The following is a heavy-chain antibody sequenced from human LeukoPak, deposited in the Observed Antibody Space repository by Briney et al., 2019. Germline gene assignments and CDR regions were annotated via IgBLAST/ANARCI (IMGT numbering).Heavy chain of an antibody. CDR3: ARGSLWFGDY. CDR2: IYYSGST. V-gene: IGHV4-39*01. CDR1: GGSISSSSYY. Sequence: KPSETLSLTCTVSGGSISSSSYYWGWIRQPPGKGLEWIGSIYYSGSTYYNPSLKSRVTISVDTSKNQFSLKLSSVTAADTAVYYCARGSLWFGDYWGQGTLATVSS. J-gene: IGHJ4*02. D-gene: IGHD3-10*01.